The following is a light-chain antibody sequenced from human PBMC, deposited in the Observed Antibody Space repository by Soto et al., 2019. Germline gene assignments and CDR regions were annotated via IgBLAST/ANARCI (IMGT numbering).Light chain of an antibody. V-gene: IGKV3-20*01. J-gene: IGKJ1*01. Sequence: DIVLTQSPGTLSLSPGERATLSCRASQSVSISYLACYQQKPGQAPRLLINGASSRATGIPDRFSGSGSGTDFTLTIIRLEPEDFAVYYCQQYGISPPTFGQGTKVDIK. CDR1: QSVSISY. CDR3: QQYGISPPT. CDR2: GAS.